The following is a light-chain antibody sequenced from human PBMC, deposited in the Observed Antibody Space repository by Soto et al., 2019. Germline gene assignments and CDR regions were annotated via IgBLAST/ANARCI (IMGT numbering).Light chain of an antibody. CDR3: QQSYSTPRT. Sequence: DIQMTESPSSMSASVGDRVTITCRASQSISSYLNWYQQKPGKAPKLLIYAASSLQSGVPSRFSGSGSGTDFTLTISSLKPEDVATYYCQQSYSTPRTFGQGTKVDIK. J-gene: IGKJ1*01. CDR1: QSISSY. V-gene: IGKV1-39*01. CDR2: AAS.